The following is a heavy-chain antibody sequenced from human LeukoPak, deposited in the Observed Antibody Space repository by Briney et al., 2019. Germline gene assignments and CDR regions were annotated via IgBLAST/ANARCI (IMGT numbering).Heavy chain of an antibody. CDR2: IFYSGNT. CDR3: VRRLKSYDDYAHFDN. J-gene: IGHJ4*02. V-gene: IGHV4-39*01. Sequence: KSSETLSLTCTVAGGSISSSHSFWDWIRQPPGNGLEWIASIFYSGNTYYNPSLTSRVTISVDTSQNQFSLKVRSVTAADTAVYYCVRRLKSYDDYAHFDNWGQGTLVTASS. D-gene: IGHD4-17*01. CDR1: GGSISSSHSF.